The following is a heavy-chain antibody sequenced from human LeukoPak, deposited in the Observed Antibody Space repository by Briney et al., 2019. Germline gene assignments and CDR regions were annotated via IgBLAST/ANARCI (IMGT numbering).Heavy chain of an antibody. V-gene: IGHV3-7*01. CDR3: AREPITVAHRFDP. Sequence: GGSLRLSCAASGFTFSIYWMTWVRQAPGKGLEWVANIKQDGTEKYYMDSVRGRFTISRDNAKNSLYLQMNSLRAEDTAVYYCAREPITVAHRFDPWGQGTLVTVSS. CDR2: IKQDGTEK. J-gene: IGHJ5*02. CDR1: GFTFSIYW. D-gene: IGHD6-19*01.